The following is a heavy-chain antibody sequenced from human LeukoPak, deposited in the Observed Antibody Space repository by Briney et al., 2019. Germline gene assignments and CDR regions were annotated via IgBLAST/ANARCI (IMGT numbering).Heavy chain of an antibody. CDR2: ISGSGGST. CDR3: AKDSSSTNRYYGMDV. D-gene: IGHD2-2*01. J-gene: IGHJ6*02. CDR1: GFTFSNYA. V-gene: IGHV3-23*01. Sequence: GGSLRLSCGASGFTFSNYAMSWVRQAPGKGLEWVSDISGSGGSTYYADSVKGRFTISRDNSKNTLYLQMNSLRAEDTAIYYCAKDSSSTNRYYGMDVWGQRTTVTVSS.